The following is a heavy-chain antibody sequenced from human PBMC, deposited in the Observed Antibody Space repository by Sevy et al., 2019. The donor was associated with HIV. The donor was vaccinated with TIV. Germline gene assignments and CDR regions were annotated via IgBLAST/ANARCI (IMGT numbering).Heavy chain of an antibody. D-gene: IGHD6-6*01. J-gene: IGHJ4*02. CDR1: GFTVSRNF. CDR2: IYSVGTT. V-gene: IGHV3-53*01. CDR3: VGADRPNQGDF. Sequence: GGSLRLSCAASGFTVSRNFMSWIRQAPGKGLEWVSIIYSVGTTFYADSVKGRFTISRENSRNTLYLQMNTLRAEDTAVYYCVGADRPNQGDFWGQGTLVTVSS.